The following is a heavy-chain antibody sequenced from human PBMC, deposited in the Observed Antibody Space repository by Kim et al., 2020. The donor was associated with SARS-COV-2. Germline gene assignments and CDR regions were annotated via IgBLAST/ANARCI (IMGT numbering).Heavy chain of an antibody. J-gene: IGHJ6*02. D-gene: IGHD2-8*02. CDR3: ASTLVGTGGNYYYYYGMDV. CDR2: ISYDGSNK. V-gene: IGHV3-30*04. Sequence: GGSLRLSCAASGFTFSSYAMHWVRQAPGKGLEWVAVISYDGSNKYYVDSVKGRSTTSRDNSKNTPYLQMNSLRAEDTAVYYCASTLVGTGGNYYYYYGMDVGRQGTAVTVS. CDR1: GFTFSSYA.